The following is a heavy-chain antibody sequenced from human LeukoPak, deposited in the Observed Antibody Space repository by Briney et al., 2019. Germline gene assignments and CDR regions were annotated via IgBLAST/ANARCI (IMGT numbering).Heavy chain of an antibody. V-gene: IGHV3-48*03. CDR3: ARAVYPDY. Sequence: GGSLRLSCAASGFTFSSFEMNWVRQAPGKGLEWVSYISTSGSTQYYADSVKGRFTISRDNAKNSLFLQMNSLRAEDTAVYYCARAVYPDYWGQGTLVTVSS. CDR2: ISTSGSTQ. J-gene: IGHJ4*02. D-gene: IGHD5/OR15-5a*01. CDR1: GFTFSSFE.